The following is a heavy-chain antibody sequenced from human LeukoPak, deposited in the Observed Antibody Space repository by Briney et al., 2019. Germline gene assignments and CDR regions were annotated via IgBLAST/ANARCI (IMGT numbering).Heavy chain of an antibody. CDR2: INPNSGGT. V-gene: IGHV1-2*02. Sequence: ASVKVSCKSSGYTFTCYYMHWVRQPPAQGLEWMGLINPNSGGTNYAQKFQSRVTMTRDTSISTAYMELSRLRSDDTAVYYRATLRDDSSGYEDFDPWGQGTLVTVSS. D-gene: IGHD3-22*01. J-gene: IGHJ5*02. CDR1: GYTFTCYY. CDR3: ATLRDDSSGYEDFDP.